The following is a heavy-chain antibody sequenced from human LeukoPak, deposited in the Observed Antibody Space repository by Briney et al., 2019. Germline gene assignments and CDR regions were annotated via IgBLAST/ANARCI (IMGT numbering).Heavy chain of an antibody. Sequence: SVKVSCKASGGTFSSYAISWVRQAPGQGLEWMGGIIPIFGTANYAQKFQGRVTITTDEPTSTAYMELSSLRSEDTAVYYCARGDVVVVAATDYYYYMDVWGKGTTVTVSS. V-gene: IGHV1-69*05. CDR2: IIPIFGTA. CDR1: GGTFSSYA. J-gene: IGHJ6*03. D-gene: IGHD2-15*01. CDR3: ARGDVVVVAATDYYYYMDV.